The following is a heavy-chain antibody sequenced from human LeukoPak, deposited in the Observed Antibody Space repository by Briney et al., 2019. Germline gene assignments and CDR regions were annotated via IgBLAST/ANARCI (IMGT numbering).Heavy chain of an antibody. Sequence: GASVKVSCKASGYTFTSYGISWVRQAPGQGLEWMGWISAYNGNTNYAQKLQGRVTITRNTSISTAYMELSSLRSEDTAVYYCARVGSTAFPFDYWGQGTLVTVSS. CDR2: ISAYNGNT. V-gene: IGHV1-18*01. J-gene: IGHJ4*02. CDR1: GYTFTSYG. CDR3: ARVGSTAFPFDY. D-gene: IGHD5/OR15-5a*01.